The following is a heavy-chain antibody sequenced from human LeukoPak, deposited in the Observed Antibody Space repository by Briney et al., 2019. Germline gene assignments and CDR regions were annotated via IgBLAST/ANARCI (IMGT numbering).Heavy chain of an antibody. V-gene: IGHV3-23*01. CDR2: FTGSGGST. Sequence: QSGGSLRLSCAASGFTFSNYAMNWVRQAPGKGLEWVSAFTGSGGSTYYADSVKGRFTISRDNSKNTLFLQMNSLRAEDTAVYYCAKARGSDYYSSFDLWGRGTLVTVSS. D-gene: IGHD4-17*01. CDR1: GFTFSNYA. CDR3: AKARGSDYYSSFDL. J-gene: IGHJ2*01.